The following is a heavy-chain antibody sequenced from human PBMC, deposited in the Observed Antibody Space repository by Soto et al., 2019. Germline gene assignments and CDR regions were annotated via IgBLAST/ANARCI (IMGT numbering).Heavy chain of an antibody. CDR2: ISWNAGRI. J-gene: IGHJ4*02. CDR3: AKTRSYDDAQFDY. V-gene: IGHV3-9*01. CDR1: GFSFDDYA. Sequence: EVQLVESGGGLVQPGRSLRLSCAASGFSFDDYAMHWVRQGPGKGLEWVSGISWNAGRIGYADSVKGRFTIYRDNAKNSLYLQMNSLSPEDTALYYCAKTRSYDDAQFDYWGQGTLVTVSS. D-gene: IGHD4-17*01.